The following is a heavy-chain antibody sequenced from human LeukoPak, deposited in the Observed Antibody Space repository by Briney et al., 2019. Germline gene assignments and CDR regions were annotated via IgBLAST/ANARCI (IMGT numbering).Heavy chain of an antibody. CDR2: ISSSSSTI. CDR1: GFTFSTYT. V-gene: IGHV3-48*04. D-gene: IGHD3-22*01. CDR3: ARDWGSSGYPD. J-gene: IGHJ4*02. Sequence: GGSLRLSCAASGFTFSTYTMSWVRLAPGKGLEWIAYISSSSSTIYYADSVKGRFTISRDNAKNSLFLQMSSLRAEDTAVYYCARDWGSSGYPDWGQGTLVTVSS.